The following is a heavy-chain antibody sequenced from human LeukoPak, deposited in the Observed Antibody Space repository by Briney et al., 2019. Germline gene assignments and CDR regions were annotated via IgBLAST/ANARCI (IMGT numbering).Heavy chain of an antibody. Sequence: GGSLRLSCAASGFTFSSYAMSWVRQAPGKGLEWVSAISGSGGSTYYADSVKGRFTISTDNSKNTLYLQMNSLRAEDTAVYYCAKHSTAMDPRLEIDYWGQGTLVTVSS. D-gene: IGHD5-18*01. CDR2: ISGSGGST. CDR3: AKHSTAMDPRLEIDY. V-gene: IGHV3-23*01. J-gene: IGHJ4*02. CDR1: GFTFSSYA.